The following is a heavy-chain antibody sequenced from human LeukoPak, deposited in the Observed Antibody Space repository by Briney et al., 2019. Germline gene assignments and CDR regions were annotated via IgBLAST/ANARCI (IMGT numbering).Heavy chain of an antibody. D-gene: IGHD6-19*01. V-gene: IGHV4-39*07. CDR1: GGSISSSSYY. J-gene: IGHJ4*02. CDR3: AKALPEQWLTFDY. Sequence: SETLSLTCTVSGGSISSSSYYWGWIRQPPGKGLEWIGSIYYSGSTYYNPSLKSRVTISVDTSKNQFSLKLSSVTAADTAVYYCAKALPEQWLTFDYWGQGTLVTVSS. CDR2: IYYSGST.